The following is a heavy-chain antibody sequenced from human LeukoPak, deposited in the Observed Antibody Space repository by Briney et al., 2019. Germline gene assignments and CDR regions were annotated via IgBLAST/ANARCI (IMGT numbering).Heavy chain of an antibody. CDR3: ARGIGGSYGEFDY. CDR1: GFTFSSYA. Sequence: GGSLRLSCAASGFTFSSYAMSWVRQAPGKGLEWVSSISSSSSYIYYADSVKGRFTISRDNAKNSLYLQMNSLRAEDTAVYYCARGIGGSYGEFDYWGQGTLVTVSS. V-gene: IGHV3-21*01. CDR2: ISSSSSYI. J-gene: IGHJ4*02. D-gene: IGHD1-26*01.